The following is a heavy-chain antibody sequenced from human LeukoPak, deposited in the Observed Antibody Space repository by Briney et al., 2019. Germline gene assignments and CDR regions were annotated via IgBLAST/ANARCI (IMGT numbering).Heavy chain of an antibody. D-gene: IGHD2-2*01. Sequence: GESLKISCKGSGYIFTNYWIGWVRQMPGRGLEWMGIIYPGDSDTRYSPSFQGQVTISADKSISTAYLQWSSLKASDTAIYYCARLGPLIVVRYFDYWGQGTLVTVSS. CDR1: GYIFTNYW. CDR2: IYPGDSDT. J-gene: IGHJ4*02. V-gene: IGHV5-51*01. CDR3: ARLGPLIVVRYFDY.